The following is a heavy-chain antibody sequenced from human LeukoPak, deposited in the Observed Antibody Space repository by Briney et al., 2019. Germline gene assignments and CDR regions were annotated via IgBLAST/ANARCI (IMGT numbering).Heavy chain of an antibody. D-gene: IGHD3-22*01. J-gene: IGHJ3*02. CDR2: INPNSGGT. CDR3: ARDYTYDSSGLNAFDI. CDR1: GYTFTDYY. V-gene: IGHV1-2*02. Sequence: ASVKVSCKASGYTFTDYYMHWVRQAPAQGLEWIGWINPNSGGTNYAQKFQGRVTMTRDTSISTAYMELSRLRSDDTAVYYCARDYTYDSSGLNAFDIWGQGTMVTVSS.